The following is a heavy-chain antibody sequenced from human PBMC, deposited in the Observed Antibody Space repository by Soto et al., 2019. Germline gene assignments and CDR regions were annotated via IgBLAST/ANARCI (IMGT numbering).Heavy chain of an antibody. CDR3: ARESAISAEEYSSSVFKAEDAFDI. J-gene: IGHJ3*02. V-gene: IGHV1-18*01. CDR1: GYTFTSYG. Sequence: GASVKVSCKASGYTFTSYGISWVRQAPGQGLEWMGWISAYNGNTNYAQKLQGRVTMTTDTSTSTAYMELRSLRSDDTAVYYCARESAISAEEYSSSVFKAEDAFDIWGQGTMVTVSS. D-gene: IGHD6-13*01. CDR2: ISAYNGNT.